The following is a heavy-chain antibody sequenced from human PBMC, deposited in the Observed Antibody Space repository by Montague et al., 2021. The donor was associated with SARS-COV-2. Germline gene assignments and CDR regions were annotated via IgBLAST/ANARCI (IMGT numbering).Heavy chain of an antibody. CDR3: ARHRANAGSFDV. Sequence: SETLSLTCTVSGGSITVSRYDWGWIRQPPGKGLEWIGSVHYTGTTSYNASLKSRLTISVDTSEKQFSLKMTSVTASDTAVYYCARHRANAGSFDVWGQGTMVTVSS. CDR2: VHYTGTT. CDR1: GGSITVSRYD. J-gene: IGHJ3*01. D-gene: IGHD1-1*01. V-gene: IGHV4-39*01.